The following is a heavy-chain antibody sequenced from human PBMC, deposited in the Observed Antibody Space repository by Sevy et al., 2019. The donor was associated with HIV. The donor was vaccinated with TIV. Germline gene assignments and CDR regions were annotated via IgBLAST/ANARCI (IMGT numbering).Heavy chain of an antibody. Sequence: GGSLRLSCAASGFTFYYAWMSWVRQAPGKGLEWVGRIKSKSDGGTVDYAAPVKGRFTISRDDSKKTLYLQMNNLKTEDTDVYYCSTDPIIVLLVTNGMDVWGQGTTVTVSS. J-gene: IGHJ6*02. CDR1: GFTFYYAW. D-gene: IGHD2-8*01. CDR2: IKSKSDGGTV. V-gene: IGHV3-15*01. CDR3: STDPIIVLLVTNGMDV.